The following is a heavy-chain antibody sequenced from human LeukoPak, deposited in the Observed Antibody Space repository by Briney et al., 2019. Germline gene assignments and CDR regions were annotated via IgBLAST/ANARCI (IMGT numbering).Heavy chain of an antibody. D-gene: IGHD3-10*01. V-gene: IGHV4-39*07. CDR1: GGSISSSSYY. J-gene: IGHJ4*02. CDR3: ARDGGRGSITMVRGVMPLFDY. Sequence: SETLSLTCTVSGGSISSSSYYWGWIRQPPGKGLEWIGSIYYSGSTYYNPSLKSRVIISVDTSKNQFSLKLSSVTAADTAVYYCARDGGRGSITMVRGVMPLFDYWGQGTLVTVSS. CDR2: IYYSGST.